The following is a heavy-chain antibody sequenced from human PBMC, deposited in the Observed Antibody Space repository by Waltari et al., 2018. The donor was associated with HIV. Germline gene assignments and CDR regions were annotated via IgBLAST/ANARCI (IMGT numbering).Heavy chain of an antibody. CDR2: VHHSGST. D-gene: IGHD3-10*02. Sequence: QVQLQESGPGLVKPSETLSLTRAVSGYSISSGYYGGWIRQSPGRGLEGIGNVHHSGSTDYTPSLKSRVTISIDTSKKHFSLWLSAVTAADTAVFYCARGPLSVYGDCAIDYWGQGTLVTVAS. CDR1: GYSISSGYY. CDR3: ARGPLSVYGDCAIDY. V-gene: IGHV4-38-2*01. J-gene: IGHJ4*02.